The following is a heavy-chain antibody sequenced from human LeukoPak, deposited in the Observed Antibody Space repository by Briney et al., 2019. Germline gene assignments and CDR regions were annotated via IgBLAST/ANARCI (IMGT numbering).Heavy chain of an antibody. CDR2: INRDSTGP. D-gene: IGHD3-9*01. CDR1: GFSFSGYW. V-gene: IGHV3-74*01. J-gene: IGHJ4*02. CDR3: ARAGPDWRIDS. Sequence: GGSLRLSCAASGFSFSGYWMHWVRQAPGKGLVWVALINRDSTGPNCADSLKGRFSISRDNAKDTLYLQMNSLRAEDTAVYYCARAGPDWRIDSWGQGTLVTVSS.